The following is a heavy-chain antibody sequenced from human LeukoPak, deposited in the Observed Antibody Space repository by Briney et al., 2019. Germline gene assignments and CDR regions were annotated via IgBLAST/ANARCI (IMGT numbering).Heavy chain of an antibody. CDR1: GFTFSSYD. V-gene: IGHV3-30*02. Sequence: GGSLRLSCAASGFTFSSYDMHWVRQAPGKGLEGVAFIRYDGSNKYYADSVKGRFTISRDNSKNTLYLQMNSLRAEDTAVYYCARDTGRRGYSSSWTPFDYWGQGTLVTVSS. J-gene: IGHJ4*02. D-gene: IGHD6-6*01. CDR2: IRYDGSNK. CDR3: ARDTGRRGYSSSWTPFDY.